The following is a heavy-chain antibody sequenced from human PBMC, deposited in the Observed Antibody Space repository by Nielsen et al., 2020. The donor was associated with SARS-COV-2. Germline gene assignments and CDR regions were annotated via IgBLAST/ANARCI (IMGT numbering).Heavy chain of an antibody. CDR1: GGSFSGYY. Sequence: SETLSLTCAVYGGSFSGYYWSWIRQHPGKGLEWIGYIYYSGSSYYYPSLKSRVTISVDTSKNQFSLKLSSVTAADTAVYYCARVDAFSSSAPRFYFDHWGQGTLVTVSS. V-gene: IGHV4-31*11. CDR3: ARVDAFSSSAPRFYFDH. CDR2: IYYSGSS. D-gene: IGHD6-6*01. J-gene: IGHJ4*02.